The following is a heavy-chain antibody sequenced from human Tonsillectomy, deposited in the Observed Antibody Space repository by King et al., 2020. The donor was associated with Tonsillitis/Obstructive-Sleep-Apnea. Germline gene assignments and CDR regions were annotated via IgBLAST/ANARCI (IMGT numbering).Heavy chain of an antibody. CDR1: GFTFSNAW. D-gene: IGHD6-13*01. J-gene: IGHJ6*03. V-gene: IGHV3-15*01. CDR3: TTDFGGRQQLVPNYYYYYMDV. Sequence: EVQLVESGGGLVKPGGSLRLSCAASGFTFSNAWMSWVRQAPGKGLEWVGRIKSKTDGGTTDYAAPVKGRFTISRDDSKNTLYLQMNSLKTEDTAVYYCTTDFGGRQQLVPNYYYYYMDVWGKGTTVTVSS. CDR2: IKSKTDGGTT.